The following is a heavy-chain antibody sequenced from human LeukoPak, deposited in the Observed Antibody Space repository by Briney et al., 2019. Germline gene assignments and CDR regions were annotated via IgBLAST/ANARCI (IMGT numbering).Heavy chain of an antibody. CDR1: GGTFSSYA. CDR3: AEGLVDTAMVVNWFDP. Sequence: SVKVSCKASGGTFSSYAISWVRQAPGQGLEWMGRIIPILGIANYAQKFQGRDTITADKSTSTAYMELRSLRSEDTAVYYCAEGLVDTAMVVNWFDPWGQGTLVTVSS. CDR2: IIPILGIA. V-gene: IGHV1-69*04. J-gene: IGHJ5*02. D-gene: IGHD5-18*01.